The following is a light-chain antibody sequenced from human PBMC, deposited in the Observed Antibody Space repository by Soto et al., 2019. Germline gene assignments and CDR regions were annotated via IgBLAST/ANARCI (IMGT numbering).Light chain of an antibody. CDR1: QSISSW. CDR2: DSS. J-gene: IGKJ2*01. V-gene: IGKV1-5*01. Sequence: DIQMTQSPSTLSASVGDRVTITCRASQSISSWLAWYQQKPGKAPKLLIYDSSSLESGVPSRFSGSGSGTEFTLTISSLQPDDFATYYCQQYNSYPRTFGQGPKLEI. CDR3: QQYNSYPRT.